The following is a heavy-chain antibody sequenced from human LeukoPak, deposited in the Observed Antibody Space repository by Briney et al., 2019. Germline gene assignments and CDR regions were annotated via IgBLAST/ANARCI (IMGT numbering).Heavy chain of an antibody. Sequence: ASVKVSCKASGGTFSSYAISWVRQAPGQGLEWMGGIIPIFGTANYAQKFQGRVTITADKSTSTAYMELSSLRSEDTAVYYCAREVGANSVDAFDIWGQGTMVTVSS. CDR1: GGTFSSYA. V-gene: IGHV1-69*06. CDR3: AREVGANSVDAFDI. CDR2: IIPIFGTA. J-gene: IGHJ3*02. D-gene: IGHD1-26*01.